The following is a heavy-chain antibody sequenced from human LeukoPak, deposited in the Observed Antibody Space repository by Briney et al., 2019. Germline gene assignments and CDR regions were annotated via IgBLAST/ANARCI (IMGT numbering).Heavy chain of an antibody. CDR3: AELGLSGSYYYFEY. CDR1: GFTFSSYA. D-gene: IGHD1-26*01. CDR2: ISGSGGGP. V-gene: IGHV3-23*01. Sequence: GGSLRLSCAASGFTFSSYAMSWVRQAPGKGLEWVSAISGSGGGPFYADSVKGRFTISRDNSKNTLYLQMNSLRAEDTAVYYCAELGLSGSYYYFEYWGQGTLLTVSS. J-gene: IGHJ4*02.